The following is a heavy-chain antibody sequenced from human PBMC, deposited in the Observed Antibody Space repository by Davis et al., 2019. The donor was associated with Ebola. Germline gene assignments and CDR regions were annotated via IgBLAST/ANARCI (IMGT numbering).Heavy chain of an antibody. CDR1: GFTVSSNY. V-gene: IGHV3-53*01. CDR2: IYSGGST. D-gene: IGHD6-19*01. Sequence: GESLKISCAASGFTVSSNYMSWVRQAPGKGLEWVSLIYSGGSTYYADSVKGRFTISRDNSKNTLYLQMNSLRAEDTAVYYCARVSAVAGVYWGQGTLVTVSS. CDR3: ARVSAVAGVY. J-gene: IGHJ4*02.